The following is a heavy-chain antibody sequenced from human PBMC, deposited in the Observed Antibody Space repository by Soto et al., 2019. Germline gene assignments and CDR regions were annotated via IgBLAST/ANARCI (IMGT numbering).Heavy chain of an antibody. CDR2: INPSGGST. CDR1: GYTFTSYY. Sequence: GSVKVSCKASGYTFTSYYMHWVRQARGQGLDWMGIINPSGGSTSYAQKFQGRVTMTRDTSTSTVYMELSSLRSEDTAVYYCARDPVIAAAGTPFDYWGQGTLVTVSS. D-gene: IGHD6-13*01. CDR3: ARDPVIAAAGTPFDY. V-gene: IGHV1-46*01. J-gene: IGHJ4*02.